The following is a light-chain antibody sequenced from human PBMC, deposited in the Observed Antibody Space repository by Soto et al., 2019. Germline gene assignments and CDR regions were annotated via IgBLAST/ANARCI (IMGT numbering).Light chain of an antibody. Sequence: MVLTQSPGTLSLSPGARATLSCLASQSVSSSYLAWYQQKPGQAPRLLIYGASSRATGIPDRFSGSGSGTDFTLTISRLEPEDFAVYYCQQYGSSPGTFGQGTKVDIK. CDR3: QQYGSSPGT. CDR1: QSVSSSY. CDR2: GAS. J-gene: IGKJ1*01. V-gene: IGKV3-20*01.